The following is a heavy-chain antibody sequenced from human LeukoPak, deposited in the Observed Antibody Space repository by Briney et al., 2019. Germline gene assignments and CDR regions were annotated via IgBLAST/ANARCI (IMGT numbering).Heavy chain of an antibody. CDR1: GFNFDDYG. CDR3: ARGPLQTIPTSKIVVYYYPFDY. V-gene: IGHV3-20*04. D-gene: IGHD3-22*01. CDR2: INWNGGRT. J-gene: IGHJ4*02. Sequence: PGGSRSLSCAPSGFNFDDYGMSWVRQAPGKGLEWVSGINWNGGRTGYADSVKGRFTISRENAKNSLYLQMNSLKAEDTALYYCARGPLQTIPTSKIVVYYYPFDYWGQGTLVTVSS.